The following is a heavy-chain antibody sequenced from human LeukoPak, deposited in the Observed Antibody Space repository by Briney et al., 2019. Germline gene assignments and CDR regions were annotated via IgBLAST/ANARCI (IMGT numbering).Heavy chain of an antibody. J-gene: IGHJ4*02. CDR3: ASAPLGNSFGYMAY. Sequence: SQTLSLTCTVSGGSISSGGYYWNWIRQHPTEGLEWIRHIYYTGRTTYNPSVKSRVTISADTSKNQFSLKLNSVTAADTAVYFCASAPLGNSFGYMAYWGQGALVTVSS. CDR2: IYYTGRT. D-gene: IGHD5-18*01. CDR1: GGSISSGGYY. V-gene: IGHV4-31*03.